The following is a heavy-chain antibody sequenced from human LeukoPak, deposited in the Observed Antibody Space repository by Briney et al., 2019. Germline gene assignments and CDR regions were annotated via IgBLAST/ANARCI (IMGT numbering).Heavy chain of an antibody. D-gene: IGHD6-19*01. Sequence: SQTLSLTCTVSGGSISSGSYYWSWIRQPARKGLEWIGRIYTSGSTNYNPSLKSRVTISVDTSKNQFSLKLSSVTAADTAVYYCARPTSSGWFDPWGQGTLVTVSS. CDR1: GGSISSGSYY. CDR2: IYTSGST. CDR3: ARPTSSGWFDP. V-gene: IGHV4-61*02. J-gene: IGHJ5*02.